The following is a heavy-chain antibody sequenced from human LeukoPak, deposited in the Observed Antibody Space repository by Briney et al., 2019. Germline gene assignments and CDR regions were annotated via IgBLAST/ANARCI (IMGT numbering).Heavy chain of an antibody. J-gene: IGHJ5*02. CDR1: GGSISSSSYY. CDR2: IYYSGST. D-gene: IGHD1-1*01. Sequence: SETLSLTCTVSGGSISSSSYYWGWSRQPPGKGLEWIGSIYYSGSTYNNPSLKSRVTISVDTSKNQFSLKLSSVTAADTAVYYCARPVPSRLGWFDPWGQGTLVTVSS. V-gene: IGHV4-39*01. CDR3: ARPVPSRLGWFDP.